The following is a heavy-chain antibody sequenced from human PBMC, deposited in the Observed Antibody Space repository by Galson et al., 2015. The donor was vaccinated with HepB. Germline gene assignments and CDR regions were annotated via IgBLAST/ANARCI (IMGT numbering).Heavy chain of an antibody. CDR2: ISSSGSTI. Sequence: SLRLSCAASGFTFSSYEMNWVRQAPGKGLEWVSYISSSGSTIYYADSVKGRFTISRDNAKNSLYLQMTSLRAEDTAVYYCARADGDFWSGYQFDYWGQGTLVTVSS. CDR3: ARADGDFWSGYQFDY. V-gene: IGHV3-48*03. D-gene: IGHD3-3*01. CDR1: GFTFSSYE. J-gene: IGHJ4*02.